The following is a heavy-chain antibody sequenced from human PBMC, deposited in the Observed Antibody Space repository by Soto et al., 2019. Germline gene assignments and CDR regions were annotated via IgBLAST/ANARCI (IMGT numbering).Heavy chain of an antibody. CDR2: IIPIFGTA. Sequence: GASVKVSCKASGYTFTSYGISWVRQAPGQGLEWVGGIIPIFGTANYAQKFQGRVTITADESTSTAYMELSSLRSEDTAVYYCARAAYSYGTAYLSYYYGMDVWGQGTTVTVSS. CDR1: GYTFTSYG. V-gene: IGHV1-69*13. J-gene: IGHJ6*02. CDR3: ARAAYSYGTAYLSYYYGMDV. D-gene: IGHD5-18*01.